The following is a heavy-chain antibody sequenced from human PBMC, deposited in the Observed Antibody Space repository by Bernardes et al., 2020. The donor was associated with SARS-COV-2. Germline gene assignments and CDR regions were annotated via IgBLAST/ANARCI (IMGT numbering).Heavy chain of an antibody. J-gene: IGHJ6*02. CDR3: AKERSTKYQLLFLYYYGMDV. CDR1: GFTFDDYA. D-gene: IGHD2-2*01. V-gene: IGHV3-9*01. Sequence: GGSLRLSCSASGFTFDDYAMHWVRQAPGKGLEWASGISWNSCSIGYADSVKGRFTISRDNAKNSLYLQMNSLRAEDTALYYCAKERSTKYQLLFLYYYGMDVWGQGTTVTVSS. CDR2: ISWNSCSI.